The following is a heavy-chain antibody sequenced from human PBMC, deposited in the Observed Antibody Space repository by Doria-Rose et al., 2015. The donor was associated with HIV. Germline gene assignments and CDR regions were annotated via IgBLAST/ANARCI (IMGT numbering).Heavy chain of an antibody. D-gene: IGHD6-13*01. Sequence: QVTLKESGPVLVKPTETLTLTCTVSGVSLSSPGMGVSWIRQPPGKALEWFANMFADDERSYRASLKSRLTIARYTSKSQVVLTMTDMDPVDTATYYCARIKSSRWYHKYYFDFWGQGTLVIVSA. J-gene: IGHJ4*02. CDR2: MFADDER. CDR1: GVSLSSPGMG. CDR3: ARIKSSRWYHKYYFDF. V-gene: IGHV2-26*01.